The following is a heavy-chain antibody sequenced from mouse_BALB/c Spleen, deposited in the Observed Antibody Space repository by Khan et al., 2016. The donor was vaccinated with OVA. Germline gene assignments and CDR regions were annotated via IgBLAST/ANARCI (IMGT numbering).Heavy chain of an antibody. D-gene: IGHD2-2*01. V-gene: IGHV9-2-1*01. J-gene: IGHJ2*01. CDR3: ARDGYEYFDN. CDR2: INTETGEP. CDR1: GYTFTDYS. Sequence: QIQLVQPGPELKKPGETVKISCKASGYTFTDYSMHWVKQAPGKGLKWMGWINTETGEPTYADDFKGRFAFSLGTSASTAYLKINNLNNEDTATYFWARDGYEYFDNWGQGTTLTVSS.